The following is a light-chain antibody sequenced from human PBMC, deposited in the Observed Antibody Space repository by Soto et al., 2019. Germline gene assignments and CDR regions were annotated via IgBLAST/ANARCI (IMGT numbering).Light chain of an antibody. Sequence: DIVMTQSPLSLPVTPGEPASISCKSSQSLLYSNGYNYLDWYLQKPGQSPQLLIYLGSNRASGVPDRFSGSGSGTDFTLKISTVEAEDVGVYYCVQALRTPWTFGQGTKVEIK. J-gene: IGKJ1*01. CDR2: LGS. V-gene: IGKV2-28*01. CDR3: VQALRTPWT. CDR1: QSLLYSNGYNY.